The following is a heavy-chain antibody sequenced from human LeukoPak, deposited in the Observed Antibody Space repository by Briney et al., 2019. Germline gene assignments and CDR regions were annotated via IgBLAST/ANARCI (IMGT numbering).Heavy chain of an antibody. Sequence: SETPSLTCAVYGGSFSGYYWSWIRQPPGKGLEWIGEINHSGSTNYNPSLKSRVTISVDTSKNQFSLKLSSVTAADTAVYYCARARRYSPIDYWGQGTLVTVSS. J-gene: IGHJ4*02. CDR1: GGSFSGYY. V-gene: IGHV4-34*01. CDR3: ARARRYSPIDY. CDR2: INHSGST. D-gene: IGHD4-11*01.